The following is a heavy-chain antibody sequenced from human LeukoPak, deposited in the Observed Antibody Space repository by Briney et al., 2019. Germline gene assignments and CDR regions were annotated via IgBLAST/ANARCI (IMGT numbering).Heavy chain of an antibody. CDR2: IYYSGST. J-gene: IGHJ5*02. CDR1: GGSISSYY. Sequence: PSETLSLTCTVSGGSISSYYWSWIRQPPGKGLEWIGYIYYSGSTNYNPSLKSRVTISVDTSKNQFSLKLSSVTAADTAVYYCARERIAAAGTEGWFDPWGQGTLVTVSS. CDR3: ARERIAAAGTEGWFDP. V-gene: IGHV4-59*01. D-gene: IGHD6-13*01.